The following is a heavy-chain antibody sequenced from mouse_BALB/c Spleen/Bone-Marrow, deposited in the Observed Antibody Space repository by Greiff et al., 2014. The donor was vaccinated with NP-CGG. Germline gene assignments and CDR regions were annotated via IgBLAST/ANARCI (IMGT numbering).Heavy chain of an antibody. D-gene: IGHD1-1*01. J-gene: IGHJ4*01. CDR2: IYPGDGDT. V-gene: IGHV1-82*01. CDR1: GYAFSSSW. CDR3: ARSAYYRSSYGAMDY. Sequence: VQLQESGPELVKPGASVKISCTGSGYAFSSSWMNWVKQRPGQGLEWIGRIYPGDGDTNSNGRFKGKATLTADRSSNTAYMQLSSLPSVDSAVYFCARSAYYRSSYGAMDYWGQGTSVTVSS.